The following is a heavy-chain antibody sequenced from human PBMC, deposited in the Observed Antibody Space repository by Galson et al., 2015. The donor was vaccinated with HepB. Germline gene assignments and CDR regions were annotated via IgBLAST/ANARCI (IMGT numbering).Heavy chain of an antibody. Sequence: TLSLTCPVDAASFSVSYCSWIRQPPGKGLEWMGEINHSGSTNYNPSLKSRATISVDTSKNQFSLKLSSVTAADTAVYYCARMGKAVGVPAAPRIDYYMDVWGKGTTVTVSS. CDR3: ARMGKAVGVPAAPRIDYYMDV. CDR2: INHSGST. V-gene: IGHV4-34*01. CDR1: AASFSVSY. D-gene: IGHD2-2*01. J-gene: IGHJ6*03.